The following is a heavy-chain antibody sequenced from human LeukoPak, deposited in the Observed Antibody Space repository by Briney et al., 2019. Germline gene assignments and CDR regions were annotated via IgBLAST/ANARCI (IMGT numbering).Heavy chain of an antibody. Sequence: GGSLRLSCTVSGFVFSNFALHWVRQAPGKGLEWLAVISYDGNNNYYVDSVKGRFTISRDNSRNTLYLQMNSLRPEDTALYFCARDQNPFCTSASCFGSFDFWGQGTPVTVSS. V-gene: IGHV3-30*14. CDR3: ARDQNPFCTSASCFGSFDF. J-gene: IGHJ4*02. D-gene: IGHD2-2*01. CDR2: ISYDGNNN. CDR1: GFVFSNFA.